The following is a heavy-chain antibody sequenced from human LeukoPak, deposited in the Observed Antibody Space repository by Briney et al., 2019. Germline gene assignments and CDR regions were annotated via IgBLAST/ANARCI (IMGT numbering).Heavy chain of an antibody. CDR2: IAIAGDT. CDR3: ASNTNYRSDY. V-gene: IGHV3-13*01. J-gene: IGHJ4*02. Sequence: GGSLRLSCAASGFTFSSFDMHWVRQATGKGLEWVSGIAIAGDTYYPASVKGRFTISRDNAENSLYLGVNSLRAEDTAVYYCASNTNYRSDYWGQGTLVTVSS. CDR1: GFTFSSFD. D-gene: IGHD4/OR15-4a*01.